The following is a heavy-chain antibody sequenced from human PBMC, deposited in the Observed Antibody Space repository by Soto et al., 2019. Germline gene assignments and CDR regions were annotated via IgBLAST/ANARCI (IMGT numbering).Heavy chain of an antibody. CDR1: GFTFSSYG. J-gene: IGHJ4*02. CDR2: ISYDGSNK. Sequence: PGGSLRLSCAASGFTFSSYGMHWVRQAPGKGLEWVAVISYDGSNKYYADSVKGRFTISRDNSKNTLYLQMNSLRAEDTAVYYCAKEPTTYYYDSSGYFDYWGQGTLVTVSS. D-gene: IGHD3-22*01. CDR3: AKEPTTYYYDSSGYFDY. V-gene: IGHV3-30*18.